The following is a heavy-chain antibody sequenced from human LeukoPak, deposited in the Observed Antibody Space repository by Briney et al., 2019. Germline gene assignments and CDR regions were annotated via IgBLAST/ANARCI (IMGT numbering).Heavy chain of an antibody. D-gene: IGHD6-13*01. CDR3: ARGSSSGWFFDWFDP. Sequence: PGGSQRLSCAASGFTFSSYWMSWVRQAPGKGLEWVANIKQDGSEKYYVDSVKGRFTISRDNAQKSLYLQMNSLRAANTAVYYCARGSSSGWFFDWFDPWGRGTLVTVSS. V-gene: IGHV3-7*01. CDR1: GFTFSSYW. J-gene: IGHJ5*02. CDR2: IKQDGSEK.